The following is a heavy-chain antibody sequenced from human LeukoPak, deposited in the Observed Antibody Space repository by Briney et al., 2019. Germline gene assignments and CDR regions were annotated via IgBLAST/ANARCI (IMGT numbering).Heavy chain of an antibody. CDR3: ARVGPEGSGSLDYYYYGMDV. D-gene: IGHD3-10*01. CDR1: GFTFSDYY. V-gene: IGHV3-11*04. J-gene: IGHJ6*04. Sequence: KAGGSLRLSCAASGFTFSDYYMSWIRQAPGKGLEWVSYISSSGSTIYYADSVKGRFTISRDNAKNSLYLQMNSLRAEDTAVYYCARVGPEGSGSLDYYYYGMDVWGKGTTVTVSS. CDR2: ISSSGSTI.